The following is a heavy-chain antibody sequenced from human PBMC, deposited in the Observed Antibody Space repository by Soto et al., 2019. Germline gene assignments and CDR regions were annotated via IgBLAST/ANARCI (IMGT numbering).Heavy chain of an antibody. Sequence: SETLSLTCAVYGGYFSGYYWSWIRQPPGKGLEWIGEINHSGSTNYNPSLKSRVTISVDTSKNQFSLKLSSVTAADTAVYYCARDRYDTADSYYGMDVWGQGTTVTVSS. CDR2: INHSGST. J-gene: IGHJ6*02. CDR3: ARDRYDTADSYYGMDV. CDR1: GGYFSGYY. V-gene: IGHV4-34*01. D-gene: IGHD5-18*01.